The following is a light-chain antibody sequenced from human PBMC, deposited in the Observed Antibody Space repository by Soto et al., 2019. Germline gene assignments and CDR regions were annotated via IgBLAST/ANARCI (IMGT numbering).Light chain of an antibody. V-gene: IGKV1-27*01. CDR2: AAS. Sequence: IQMTQSPSSLSASVGDRVTITCRASQDISNSLAWYQQKAGKVPNLLIYAASTLQSVVPSRFSGSGSGTDFTLTISSLQPEDVATYYCQKYNSAPWTFGQGTKVEIK. CDR3: QKYNSAPWT. J-gene: IGKJ1*01. CDR1: QDISNS.